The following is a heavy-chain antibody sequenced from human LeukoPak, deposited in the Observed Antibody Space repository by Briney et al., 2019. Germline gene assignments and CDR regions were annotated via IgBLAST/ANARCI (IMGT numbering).Heavy chain of an antibody. J-gene: IGHJ4*02. CDR2: INPGGSST. D-gene: IGHD1-14*01. V-gene: IGHV3-74*01. CDR3: ARSNQADDY. CDR1: GFTFSSYW. Sequence: GGSLRLSCAASGFTFSSYWMHWVRQVPGKGLVWVSRINPGGSSTAYADSVKGRFTIARDNAKNTLYLQMDSLRAEDTAIYYCARSNQADDYWGQGTLVTVSS.